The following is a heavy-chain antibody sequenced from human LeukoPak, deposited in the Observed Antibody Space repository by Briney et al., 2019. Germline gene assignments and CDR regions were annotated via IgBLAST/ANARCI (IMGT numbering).Heavy chain of an antibody. V-gene: IGHV4-34*01. CDR3: ARDNYGSESYYNPRGHDYYYYYMDV. D-gene: IGHD3-10*01. CDR2: INHSGST. J-gene: IGHJ6*03. Sequence: SETLSLTCAVYGGSFSGYYWSWIRQPPGKGLEWIGEINHSGSTNYNPSLTSRVTISVDTSKNKFSLKLSSVTAADTAVYYCARDNYGSESYYNPRGHDYYYYYMDVWGKGTTVTISS. CDR1: GGSFSGYY.